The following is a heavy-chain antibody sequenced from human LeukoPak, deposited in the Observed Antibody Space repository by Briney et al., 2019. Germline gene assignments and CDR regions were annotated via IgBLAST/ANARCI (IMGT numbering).Heavy chain of an antibody. CDR2: IIPIFGTA. J-gene: IGHJ1*01. D-gene: IGHD3-22*01. Sequence: ASVKVSCKASAGTFSSYAISWVRQAPGQGLEWMGRIIPIFGTANYAQKFQGRVTITTDESTSTAYMELSSLRSEDTAVYYCARGYYDSSGYYHEYFQHWGQGTLVTVSS. CDR3: ARGYYDSSGYYHEYFQH. V-gene: IGHV1-69*05. CDR1: AGTFSSYA.